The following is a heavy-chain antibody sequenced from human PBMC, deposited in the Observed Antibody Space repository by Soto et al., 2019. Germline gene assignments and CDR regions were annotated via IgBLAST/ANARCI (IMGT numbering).Heavy chain of an antibody. D-gene: IGHD6-19*01. CDR3: ARHVRAGDVFDI. V-gene: IGHV1-18*01. CDR2: TSAHNGYA. J-gene: IGHJ3*02. Sequence: QVQLVQSGAEVKKPGASVKVSCKASGYPFTTYGISWVRQAPGQGLEWMGSTSAHNGYASYAQKYLGRVTMTTDTSTTIAYMELRSLRSDDTAVYYCARHVRAGDVFDIWGQGTMVTVSS. CDR1: GYPFTTYG.